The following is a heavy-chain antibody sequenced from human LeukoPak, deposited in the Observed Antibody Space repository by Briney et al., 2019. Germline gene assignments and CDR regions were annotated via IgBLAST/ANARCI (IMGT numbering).Heavy chain of an antibody. CDR1: GFTFSSYG. J-gene: IGHJ5*02. CDR3: ARDSWFDP. CDR2: ISSSSSYI. V-gene: IGHV3-21*01. Sequence: GGSLRLSCAASGFTFSSYGMSWVRQAPGKGLEWVSSISSSSSYIYYADSVKGRFTISRDNAKNSLYLQMNSLRAEDTAVYHCARDSWFDPWGQGTLVTVSS.